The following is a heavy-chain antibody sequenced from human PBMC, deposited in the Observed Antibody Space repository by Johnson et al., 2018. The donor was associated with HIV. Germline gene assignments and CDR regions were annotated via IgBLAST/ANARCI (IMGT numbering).Heavy chain of an antibody. CDR1: GFTVSSNY. Sequence: VQLVESGGGLVQPGGSLRLSCAASGFTVSSNYMNWVRQAPGKGLEWVSVIYSGGSTYYADSVKGRFTISRDNSKNTVYLQMNSLRADDTAVYYCVRRPFGAAPGADAFDIWGQGTMVTVSS. CDR2: IYSGGST. J-gene: IGHJ3*02. V-gene: IGHV3-66*01. D-gene: IGHD6-13*01. CDR3: VRRPFGAAPGADAFDI.